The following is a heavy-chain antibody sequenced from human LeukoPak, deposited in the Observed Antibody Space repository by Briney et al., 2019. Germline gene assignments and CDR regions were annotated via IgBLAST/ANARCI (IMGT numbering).Heavy chain of an antibody. CDR1: GGSISNYY. D-gene: IGHD3-10*01. CDR2: IYSSVST. CDR3: AREHTVRGVINR. J-gene: IGHJ4*02. V-gene: IGHV4-4*07. Sequence: SETLSLTCTVSGGSISNYYWSWIRQPAGKRLEWLWRIYSSVSTNYNPSLESRVTVSVDTSKNQFSLKLSSVTAADTAVYYCAREHTVRGVINRWGQGALVTVSS.